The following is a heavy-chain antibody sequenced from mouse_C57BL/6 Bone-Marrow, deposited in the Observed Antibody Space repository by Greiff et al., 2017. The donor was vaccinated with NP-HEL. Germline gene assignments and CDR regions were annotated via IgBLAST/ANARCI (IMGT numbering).Heavy chain of an antibody. V-gene: IGHV14-4*01. J-gene: IGHJ2*01. CDR3: TTGGLRQYFDY. CDR1: GFNIKDDY. CDR2: IDPENGDT. D-gene: IGHD1-1*01. Sequence: VQLQQSGAELVRPGASVKLSCTASGFNIKDDYMHWVKQRPEQGLEWIGWIDPENGDTEYASEFQGKATITADTSSNTAYLQLSSLTSEDTAVYYCTTGGLRQYFDYWGQGTTLTVSS.